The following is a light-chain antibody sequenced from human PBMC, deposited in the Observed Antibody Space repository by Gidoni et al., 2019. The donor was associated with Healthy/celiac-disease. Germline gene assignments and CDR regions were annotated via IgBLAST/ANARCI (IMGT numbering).Light chain of an antibody. V-gene: IGKV4-1*01. CDR3: RQYYSTPSLT. J-gene: IGKJ4*01. CDR2: WAS. Sequence: DIVMTQSPDSLPVSLGERATINCKSSQSVLYSSNNKSYLAWYQQKPGQPPKLLIYWASTRESGVPERFSGSRSGTDDTLTISSLQAEDVAVYYCRQYYSTPSLTFGEGTKVEIK. CDR1: QSVLYSSNNKSY.